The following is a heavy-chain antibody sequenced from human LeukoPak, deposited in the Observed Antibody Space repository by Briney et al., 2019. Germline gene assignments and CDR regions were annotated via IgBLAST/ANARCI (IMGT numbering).Heavy chain of an antibody. V-gene: IGHV4-4*02. CDR3: ARDRYYDSSGYFDY. CDR2: IYHSGST. Sequence: NASGTLSLTCAVSGGSISSSNWWSWVRQPPGKGLEWIGEIYHSGSTNYNPSLKSRVTISVDKSKNQFSLKLSSVTAADTAVYYCARDRYYDSSGYFDYWGQGTLVTVSS. CDR1: GGSISSSNW. J-gene: IGHJ4*02. D-gene: IGHD3-22*01.